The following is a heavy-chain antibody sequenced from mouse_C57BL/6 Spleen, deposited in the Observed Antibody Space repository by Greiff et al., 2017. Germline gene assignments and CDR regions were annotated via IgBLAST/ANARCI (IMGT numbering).Heavy chain of an antibody. CDR2: ISSGGSYT. CDR3: ARDYGNRYFDY. CDR1: GFTFSSYG. Sequence: EVMLVESGGDLVKPGGSLKLSCAASGFTFSSYGMSWVRQTPDKRLEWVATISSGGSYTYYPDSVKGRFPISRDNAKNTLYLQMSSLKSEDTAMYYCARDYGNRYFDYWGQGTTLTVSS. V-gene: IGHV5-6*01. J-gene: IGHJ2*01. D-gene: IGHD2-1*01.